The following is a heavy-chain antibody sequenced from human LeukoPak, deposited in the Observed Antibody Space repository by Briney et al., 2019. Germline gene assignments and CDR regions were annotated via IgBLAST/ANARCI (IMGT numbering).Heavy chain of an antibody. Sequence: SQTLSLTCAISGDSVSSNSAAWNWIRQSPSRGLEWLGRTYYRSKWYNDYAVSVKSRITINPDTSKNQFSLQLNSVTPEDTAVYYCARDGVDSPAAAGTGYYFDYWGQGTLVTVSS. CDR1: GDSVSSNSAA. D-gene: IGHD6-13*01. CDR2: TYYRSKWYN. CDR3: ARDGVDSPAAAGTGYYFDY. V-gene: IGHV6-1*01. J-gene: IGHJ4*02.